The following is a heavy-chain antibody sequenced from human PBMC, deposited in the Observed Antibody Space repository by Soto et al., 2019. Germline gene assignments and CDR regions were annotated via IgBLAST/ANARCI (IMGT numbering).Heavy chain of an antibody. J-gene: IGHJ6*03. CDR1: GGSISSYY. V-gene: IGHV4-59*08. D-gene: IGHD6-19*01. CDR2: IYYSGST. CDR3: ARHHSGGWYYYYSYMDV. Sequence: SETLSLTCTVSGGSISSYYWSWIRQPPGKGLEWIGYIYYSGSTNYNPSLKSRVTISVDTSKNQFSLKLSSVTAADTAVYYCARHHSGGWYYYYSYMDVGGKGTTVPVSS.